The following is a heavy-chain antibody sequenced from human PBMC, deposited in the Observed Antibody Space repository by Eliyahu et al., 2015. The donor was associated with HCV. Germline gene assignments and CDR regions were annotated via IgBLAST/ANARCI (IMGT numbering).Heavy chain of an antibody. J-gene: IGHJ5*02. Sequence: QVQLVQSGAEVKKPGASVXVSCKASGYXFTSYAMHWVRQAPGQRLEWMGWINAGNGNTKYSQKFQGRVTITRDTSASTAYMELSSLRSEDTAVYYCARDSRGDPSWFDPWGQGTLVTVSS. CDR1: GYXFTSYA. V-gene: IGHV1-3*01. CDR3: ARDSRGDPSWFDP. D-gene: IGHD2-21*02. CDR2: INAGNGNT.